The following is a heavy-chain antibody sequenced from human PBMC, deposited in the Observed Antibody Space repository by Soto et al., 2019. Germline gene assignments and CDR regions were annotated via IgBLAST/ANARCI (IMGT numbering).Heavy chain of an antibody. CDR2: ISGSGGST. J-gene: IGHJ5*02. D-gene: IGHD6-19*01. Sequence: EVQLLESGGGLVQPGGSLRLSCAASEFTFSSYAMSWVRQAPGKGLEWVSAISGSGGSTYYPDSVKGRFTIPSDNSKNTLYLQMYSLRTEDTAVYYCAKGSIAVAGTSWFYPSGQGTLVTVSS. CDR3: AKGSIAVAGTSWFYP. V-gene: IGHV3-23*01. CDR1: EFTFSSYA.